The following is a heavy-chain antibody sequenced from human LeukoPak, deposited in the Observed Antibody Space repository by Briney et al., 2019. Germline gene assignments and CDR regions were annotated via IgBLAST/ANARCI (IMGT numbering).Heavy chain of an antibody. CDR3: ARGGLIAVDGTQDAFDI. CDR2: IIPIFGTA. D-gene: IGHD6-19*01. CDR1: GGTFSSYA. J-gene: IGHJ3*02. V-gene: IGHV1-69*01. Sequence: SVKVSCKASGGTFSSYAISWVRQAPGQGLEWMGGIIPIFGTANYAQKFQGRVTITADASTSTAYMELSSLRSEDTAVYYCARGGLIAVDGTQDAFDIWGQGTMVTVSS.